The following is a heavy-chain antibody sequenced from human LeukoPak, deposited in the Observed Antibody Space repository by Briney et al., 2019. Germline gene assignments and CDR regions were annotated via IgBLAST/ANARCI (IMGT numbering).Heavy chain of an antibody. CDR3: ARTSASGTYYHVY. CDR2: ISADTGNT. CDR1: GGTFSSYA. V-gene: IGHV1-18*01. J-gene: IGHJ4*02. Sequence: ASVKVSCKASGGTFSSYAITWVRQAPGQGLEWMGWISADTGNTNYAQSFQGRVTVTTDTSTSTAYMDLRSLGSDDTAVYYCARTSASGTYYHVYWGQGTLVTVSS. D-gene: IGHD3-10*01.